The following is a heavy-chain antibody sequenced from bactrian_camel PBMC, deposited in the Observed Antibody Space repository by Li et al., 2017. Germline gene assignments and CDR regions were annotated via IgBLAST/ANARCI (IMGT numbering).Heavy chain of an antibody. D-gene: IGHD3*01. Sequence: HVQLVESGGGPVQAGGSLRLSCSASGITYRTYYMAWFRQAPGKDREGVAAFDPDGSISYANSAKGRFAVSRDNAKDILYLQMNNLKPEDSGMYYCAARMGSWCPNERIPKNFYIWGQGTQVTVS. CDR3: AARMGSWCPNERIPKNFYI. CDR1: GITYRTYY. V-gene: IGHV3S55*01. CDR2: FDPDGSI. J-gene: IGHJ4*01.